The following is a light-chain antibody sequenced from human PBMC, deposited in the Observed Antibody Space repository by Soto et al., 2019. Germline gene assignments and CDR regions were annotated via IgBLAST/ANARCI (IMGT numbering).Light chain of an antibody. V-gene: IGKV3-11*01. CDR2: DAY. Sequence: EVVLTQSPATLSLSPGESATVSCRASQSVDIYLAWYQQKPGQAPRLLIYDAYNRATGIPARFSGSGSGTDFTLTISSLEPQDFAVYYCQQRRIWPPLTFGGGTKVEIK. CDR3: QQRRIWPPLT. J-gene: IGKJ4*01. CDR1: QSVDIY.